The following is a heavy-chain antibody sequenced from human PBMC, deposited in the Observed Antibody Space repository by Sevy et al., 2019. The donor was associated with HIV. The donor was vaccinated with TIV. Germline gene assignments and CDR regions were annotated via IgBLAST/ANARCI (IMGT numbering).Heavy chain of an antibody. D-gene: IGHD4-17*01. CDR2: IRSEVYGGTT. J-gene: IGHJ4*02. CDR3: TGGRRVYADYGVDY. Sequence: GGSLRLSCTASGFTFGEYSMSWFRQAPGKGLEWVSFIRSEVYGGTTEYAASVKGRFTISRDDYKTMAYLQMSSLKTGDTAVDYCTGGRRVYADYGVDYWGQGTLVTVSS. V-gene: IGHV3-49*03. CDR1: GFTFGEYS.